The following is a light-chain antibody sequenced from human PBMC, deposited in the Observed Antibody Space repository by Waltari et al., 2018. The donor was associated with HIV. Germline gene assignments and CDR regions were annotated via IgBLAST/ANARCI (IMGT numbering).Light chain of an antibody. J-gene: IGLJ2*01. V-gene: IGLV2-14*03. Sequence: QSALTQPASVSGSPGPSVTISCTGPTINYDSVSWYQQHPAKAPKLIIFDGTCRPSGISNRFAPSKSRNTASLTISGLQAEDEAHYYCSSYAASGSVIFGGGTNLTVL. CDR3: SSYAASGSVI. CDR1: TINYDS. CDR2: DGT.